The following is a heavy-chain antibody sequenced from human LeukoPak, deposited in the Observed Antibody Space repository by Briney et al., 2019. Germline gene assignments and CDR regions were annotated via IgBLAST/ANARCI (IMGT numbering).Heavy chain of an antibody. V-gene: IGHV3-23*01. J-gene: IGHJ1*01. D-gene: IGHD3-16*01. CDR3: ARDQRPGWGEYFQH. CDR1: GFTFSGYA. CDR2: ISGSGGST. Sequence: GGSLRLSCAASGFTFSGYAMTWVRQAPGKGLEWVSSISGSGGSTYYADSVKGRFTISRDNSKNTLYLQMNSLRADDTAVYYCARDQRPGWGEYFQHWGQGTLVTVSS.